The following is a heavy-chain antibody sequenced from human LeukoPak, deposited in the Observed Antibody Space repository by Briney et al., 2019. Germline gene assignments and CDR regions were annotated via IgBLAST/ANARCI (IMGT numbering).Heavy chain of an antibody. V-gene: IGHV1-69*04. CDR3: ASLYYDFWRPMDV. CDR2: IIPILGIA. J-gene: IGHJ6*02. D-gene: IGHD3-3*01. Sequence: ASVKVSCKASGGTFSSYAISWVRQAPGQGLEWMGRIIPILGIANYAQKFQGRVTITADKSTSTAYMELSSLRSEDTAVYYCASLYYDFWRPMDVWGQGTTVTVSS. CDR1: GGTFSSYA.